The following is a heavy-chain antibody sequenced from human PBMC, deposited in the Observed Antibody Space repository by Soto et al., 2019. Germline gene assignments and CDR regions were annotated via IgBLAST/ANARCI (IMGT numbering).Heavy chain of an antibody. Sequence: GGSLRLSCAASGFTFSSYAMSSVSQAQGKGLEWVSAISGSGGSTYYADSVKGRFTISRDNSKNTLYLQMNSLRAEDTAVYYCAKDRVYYDILTGYSLGAFDIWGQGTMVTVSS. CDR3: AKDRVYYDILTGYSLGAFDI. CDR1: GFTFSSYA. J-gene: IGHJ3*02. V-gene: IGHV3-23*01. D-gene: IGHD3-9*01. CDR2: ISGSGGST.